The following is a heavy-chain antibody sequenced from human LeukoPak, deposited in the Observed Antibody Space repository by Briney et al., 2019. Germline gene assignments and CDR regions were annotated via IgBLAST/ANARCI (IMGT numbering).Heavy chain of an antibody. V-gene: IGHV3-30*18. CDR2: ISYDGSNK. J-gene: IGHJ4*02. CDR3: AKDRGYSSSWYSGKTDY. Sequence: GGSLRLSCAASGFTFSSYGMHWVRQAPGKGLEWVAVISYDGSNKYYADSVKGRFTISRDNSKNTLYLQMNSLRAEDTAVYYCAKDRGYSSSWYSGKTDYWGQGTLVTVSS. CDR1: GFTFSSYG. D-gene: IGHD6-13*01.